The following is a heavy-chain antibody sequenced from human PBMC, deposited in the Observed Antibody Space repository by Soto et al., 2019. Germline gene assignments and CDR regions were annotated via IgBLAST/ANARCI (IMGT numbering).Heavy chain of an antibody. CDR1: GVTFNRQD. CDR3: ATSGGRDGYSFDY. J-gene: IGHJ4*02. Sequence: ASVKVSCKASGVTFNRQDMRWVRQAPGQGLEWMGGSIPMFGTQHYAEKFQDRVAITADESTGTAYLELSSLKSEDRAVYYCATSGGRDGYSFDYWGPGTLVTVSS. D-gene: IGHD5-12*01. V-gene: IGHV1-69*13. CDR2: SIPMFGTQ.